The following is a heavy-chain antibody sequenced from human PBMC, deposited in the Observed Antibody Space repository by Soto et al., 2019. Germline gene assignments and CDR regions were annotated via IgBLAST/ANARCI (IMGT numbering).Heavy chain of an antibody. CDR3: ARATMVRGVIEGNGY. CDR2: IIPIFGTA. CDR1: GGTFSSYA. Sequence: GASVKVSCKASGGTFSSYAISWVRQAPGQGLEWMGGIIPIFGTANYAQKFQGRVTITADESTSTAYMELSSLRSEDTAVYYCARATMVRGVIEGNGYWGQGTLVTVSS. J-gene: IGHJ4*02. V-gene: IGHV1-69*13. D-gene: IGHD3-10*01.